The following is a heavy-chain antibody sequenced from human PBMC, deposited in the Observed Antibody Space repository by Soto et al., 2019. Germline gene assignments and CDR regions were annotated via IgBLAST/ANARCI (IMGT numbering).Heavy chain of an antibody. CDR1: GFTFSRFG. V-gene: IGHV3-33*01. Sequence: QVQLVESGGGVVQPGRSLRLSCEASGFTFSRFGMNWGRQAPGKGLEWVAFLWWDGTSQKYADSVKGRFTISRDNSKYSVSLQVNSLRVEDTAVYYCAREGNEGFLLEYYGMDVWGQGTTVTVSS. CDR3: AREGNEGFLLEYYGMDV. J-gene: IGHJ6*02. D-gene: IGHD1-1*01. CDR2: LWWDGTSQ.